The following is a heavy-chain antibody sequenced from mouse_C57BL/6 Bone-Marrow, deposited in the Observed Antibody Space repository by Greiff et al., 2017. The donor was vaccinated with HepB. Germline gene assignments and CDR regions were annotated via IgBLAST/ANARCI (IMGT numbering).Heavy chain of an antibody. J-gene: IGHJ1*03. V-gene: IGHV1-85*01. Sequence: VHLVESGPELVKPGASVKLSCKASGYTFTSYDINWVKQRPGQGLEWIGWIYPRDGSTKYNEKFKGKATLTVDTSSSTAYMELHSLTSEDSAVYFCARCDGYYWWYFDVWGTGTTVTVSS. D-gene: IGHD2-3*01. CDR3: ARCDGYYWWYFDV. CDR1: GYTFTSYD. CDR2: IYPRDGST.